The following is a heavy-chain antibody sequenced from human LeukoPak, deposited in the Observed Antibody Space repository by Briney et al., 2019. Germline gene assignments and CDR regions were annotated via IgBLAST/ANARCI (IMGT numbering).Heavy chain of an antibody. CDR2: VRNDGSNE. J-gene: IGHJ4*02. CDR1: GFVLSDYG. D-gene: IGHD5-12*01. V-gene: IGHV3-30*02. CDR3: AKESDSGYHSEGPKN. Sequence: GGSLRLSCAASGFVLSDYGMHWVRQAPGKGLEWVAFVRNDGSNEYYVGSVKGRFTISRDKSKNTLYLQMNSLRAEDTAVYSCAKESDSGYHSEGPKNWGLGTLVAVSS.